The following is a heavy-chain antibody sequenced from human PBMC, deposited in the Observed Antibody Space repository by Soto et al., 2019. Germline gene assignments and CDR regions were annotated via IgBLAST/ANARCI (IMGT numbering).Heavy chain of an antibody. D-gene: IGHD4-17*01. V-gene: IGHV4-30-4*01. Sequence: QVQLQESGPGLVKPSQTLSLTCTVSGGSITSGDYYWSWIRQPPGKGLEWVGYNNYGGSTYYNPSLESRITISLDTAKNQFSLELTSVTAADTAVYYCASGSTVINTLDFWGQGTLVNVSS. CDR3: ASGSTVINTLDF. CDR1: GGSITSGDYY. CDR2: NNYGGST. J-gene: IGHJ4*02.